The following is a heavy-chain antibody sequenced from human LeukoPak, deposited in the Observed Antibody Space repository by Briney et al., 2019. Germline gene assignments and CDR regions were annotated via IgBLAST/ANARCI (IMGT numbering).Heavy chain of an antibody. V-gene: IGHV4-4*09. Sequence: SETLSLTCTVSGSISGYYWSWIRQPPGKGLEWIGYIYTSGSTNYNPSLESRVTISVDTSKNQFSLDLSSVTAADTAVYYCARPMYYYDSSGYYLDAFDIWGQGTMVTVSS. D-gene: IGHD3-22*01. CDR3: ARPMYYYDSSGYYLDAFDI. CDR1: GSISGYY. J-gene: IGHJ3*02. CDR2: IYTSGST.